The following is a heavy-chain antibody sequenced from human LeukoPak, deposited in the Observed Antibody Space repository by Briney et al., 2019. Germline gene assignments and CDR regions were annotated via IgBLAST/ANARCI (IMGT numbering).Heavy chain of an antibody. J-gene: IGHJ4*02. CDR1: GFAFRRHN. Sequence: GGSLRLSCAASGFAFRRHNMHWARQAPGKGLEWISLIEDNGRDKFYADSVKGRFTISRDNSKNTLYLQMNSLRAEDTAVYYCAKSGLNRFDYWGQGTLVTVSS. V-gene: IGHV3-30*02. CDR2: IEDNGRDK. CDR3: AKSGLNRFDY. D-gene: IGHD2-15*01.